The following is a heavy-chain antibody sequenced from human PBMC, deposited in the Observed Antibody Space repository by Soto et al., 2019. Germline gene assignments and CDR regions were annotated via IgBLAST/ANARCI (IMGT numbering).Heavy chain of an antibody. CDR3: TREGSAPYYYYGMDA. Sequence: ASVKGSCKASGYTFTTYGISWGRQAPGQGLEWMGWINTHNGNTNYAQNHQGRVIMTADTSTSTAYMELRSLRSDDTAVYYCTREGSAPYYYYGMDAWGQGTTVTVSS. CDR2: INTHNGNT. V-gene: IGHV1-18*01. D-gene: IGHD3-10*01. CDR1: GYTFTTYG. J-gene: IGHJ6*02.